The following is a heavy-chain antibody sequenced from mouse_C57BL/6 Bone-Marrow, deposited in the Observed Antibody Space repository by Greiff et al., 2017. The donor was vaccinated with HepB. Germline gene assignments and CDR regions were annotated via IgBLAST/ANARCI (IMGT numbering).Heavy chain of an antibody. D-gene: IGHD1-1*01. Sequence: EVQLVESGGGLVQPGGSLKLSCAASGFTFSDYGMAWVRQAPRKGPEWVAFISNLAYSIYYADTVTGRFTISRENAKNTLYLEMSSLRSEDTAMYYCARRDYYGSSWYFDVWGTGTTVTVSS. CDR3: ARRDYYGSSWYFDV. CDR2: ISNLAYSI. J-gene: IGHJ1*03. CDR1: GFTFSDYG. V-gene: IGHV5-15*01.